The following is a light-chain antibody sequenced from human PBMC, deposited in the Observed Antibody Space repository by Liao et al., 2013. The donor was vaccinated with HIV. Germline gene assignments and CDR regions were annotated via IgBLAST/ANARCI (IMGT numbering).Light chain of an antibody. CDR2: QDK. CDR1: KLGDKF. J-gene: IGLJ1*01. Sequence: SYELSQPSSVSVSPGQTATITCSGEKLGDKFVSWYQQKPGQSPLLVNYQDKKRPSGIPERFSGSNSGNTATLTISGTQAMDEADYYCQAWDSSTTYVFGAGTKVTVL. CDR3: QAWDSSTTYV. V-gene: IGLV3-1*01.